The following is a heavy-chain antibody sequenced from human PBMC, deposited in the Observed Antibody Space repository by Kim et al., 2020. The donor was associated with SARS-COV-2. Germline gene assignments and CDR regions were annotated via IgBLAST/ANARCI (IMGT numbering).Heavy chain of an antibody. CDR2: INHSGST. D-gene: IGHD1-26*01. J-gene: IGHJ4*02. Sequence: SETLSLTCAVYGGSFSGYYWSWIRQPPGKGLEWIGEINHSGSTNYNPSLKSRVTISVDTSKNQLSLKLSSVTAADTAVYYCASSCRGVGATRYWGQGTLVTVSS. V-gene: IGHV4-34*01. CDR1: GGSFSGYY. CDR3: ASSCRGVGATRY.